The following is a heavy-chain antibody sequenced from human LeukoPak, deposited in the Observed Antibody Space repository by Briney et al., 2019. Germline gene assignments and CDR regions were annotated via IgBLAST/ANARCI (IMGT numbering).Heavy chain of an antibody. CDR2: ISGSGGST. D-gene: IGHD2-8*01. Sequence: GGSLRLSCAASGFTFSSYAMSWVRQAPGKGLEWVSAISGSGGSTYYADSVKGRFTISRDNSKNTLYLQMNSLRAEGTAAYYCAKGDKGYCTNGVCLFDYWGQGTLVTVSS. CDR3: AKGDKGYCTNGVCLFDY. CDR1: GFTFSSYA. V-gene: IGHV3-23*01. J-gene: IGHJ4*02.